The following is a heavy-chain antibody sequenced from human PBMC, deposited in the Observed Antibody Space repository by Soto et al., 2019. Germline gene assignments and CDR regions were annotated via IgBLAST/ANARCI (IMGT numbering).Heavy chain of an antibody. D-gene: IGHD2-15*01. CDR3: TGHGGYSY. CDR1: GFTLGTND. CDR2: ILANGDR. J-gene: IGHJ4*02. V-gene: IGHV3-23*01. Sequence: EVQLLESGGGLVQSGASLRLSCAATGFTLGTNDMSWVRQAPGKGLEWVSSILANGDRYYADSLKGRFTISRDNSKNTLFLQLNSLGAEDTALYYCTGHGGYSYLGQGTLVTVSS.